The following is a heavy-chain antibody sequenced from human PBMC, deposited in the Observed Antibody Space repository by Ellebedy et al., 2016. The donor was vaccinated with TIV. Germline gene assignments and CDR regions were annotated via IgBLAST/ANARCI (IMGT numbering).Heavy chain of an antibody. CDR3: VRDLGAAVPGTSNLFDY. Sequence: AASVKVSCKAFGYTFTSYGITWVRQAPGQGLERMGWNSAYNGKTNDAQKLQGRVTMTTDTSTSTAYMELRSLRSDDTAVYYCVRDLGAAVPGTSNLFDYWGQGTLVTVSS. V-gene: IGHV1-18*01. D-gene: IGHD6-13*01. J-gene: IGHJ4*02. CDR2: NSAYNGKT. CDR1: GYTFTSYG.